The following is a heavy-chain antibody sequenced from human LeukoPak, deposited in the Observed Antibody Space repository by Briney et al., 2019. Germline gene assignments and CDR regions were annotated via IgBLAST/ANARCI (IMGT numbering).Heavy chain of an antibody. Sequence: NKYYADSVKGRFTISRDNSKNMLYLQMNSLRAEDTAVYYCARATVVNSHTQGNYYGMDVWGQGTTVTVSS. D-gene: IGHD4-23*01. J-gene: IGHJ6*02. CDR3: ARATVVNSHTQGNYYGMDV. CDR2: NK. V-gene: IGHV3-33*01.